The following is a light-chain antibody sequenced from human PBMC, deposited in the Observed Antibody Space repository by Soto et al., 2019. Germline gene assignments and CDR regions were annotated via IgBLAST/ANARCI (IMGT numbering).Light chain of an antibody. CDR2: SAS. Sequence: EIVMTQSPATLSVSPGERVTLSCRASQRVSFNLAWFQQKPGQTPRLLIYSASTRATGIPARFSGSGSGTEFTLTISGLQSEDFAVYYCQQYNDWPRTFGQGTKVEI. CDR3: QQYNDWPRT. CDR1: QRVSFN. J-gene: IGKJ1*01. V-gene: IGKV3-15*01.